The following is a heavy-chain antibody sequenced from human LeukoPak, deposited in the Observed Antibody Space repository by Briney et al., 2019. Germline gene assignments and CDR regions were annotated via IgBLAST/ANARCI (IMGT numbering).Heavy chain of an antibody. CDR2: ISVGGNT. CDR3: ARDDYGGNSVLWVYYGMDV. D-gene: IGHD4-23*01. Sequence: GGSLRLSCAASKFTFSSYAMSWVCQAPGKGLEWVSAISVGGNTYYADSVKGRFTISRDNSKNTLYLQMNSLRAEDTAVYFCARDDYGGNSVLWVYYGMDVWGQGTTVTVSS. J-gene: IGHJ6*02. CDR1: KFTFSSYA. V-gene: IGHV3-23*01.